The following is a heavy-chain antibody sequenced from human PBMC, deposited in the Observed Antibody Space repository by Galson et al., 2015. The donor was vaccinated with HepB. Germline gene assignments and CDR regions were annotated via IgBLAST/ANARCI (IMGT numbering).Heavy chain of an antibody. Sequence: LRLSCAASGFTFSSYAMSWIRQHPGTGLEWIGYIWYSGSTYYNPSLRSRVTISVDTSMNQFSLRLSSVTAADTAVYYCARDSGYISDVWGKGTTVIVSS. CDR1: GFTFSSYA. CDR2: IWYSGST. CDR3: ARDSGYISDV. V-gene: IGHV4-31*02. D-gene: IGHD5-12*01. J-gene: IGHJ6*04.